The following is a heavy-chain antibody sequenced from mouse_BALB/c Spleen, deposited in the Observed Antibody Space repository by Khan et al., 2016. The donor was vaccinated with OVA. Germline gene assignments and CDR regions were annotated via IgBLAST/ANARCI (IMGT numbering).Heavy chain of an antibody. Sequence: EVQLQESGPGLVKPSQSLSLTCTVTAYSITSDYAWTWIRQFPGNKLEWMGYISYNGSTSYNPSLKSRISITRAASKNQFFLLLISVTTEDTAAYYRACSRFYYGYSFLDYWGQGTTLTVSA. V-gene: IGHV3-2*02. CDR1: AYSITSDYA. J-gene: IGHJ2*01. CDR2: ISYNGST. D-gene: IGHD2-2*01. CDR3: ACSRFYYGYSFLDY.